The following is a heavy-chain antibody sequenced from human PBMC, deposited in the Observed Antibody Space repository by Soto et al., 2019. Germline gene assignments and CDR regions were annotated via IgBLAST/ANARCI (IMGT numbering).Heavy chain of an antibody. J-gene: IGHJ6*02. V-gene: IGHV1-18*01. Sequence: GASVKVSCKASGYTFSTSGMSWLRQAPGQGLEWMGWISTYNGDTNDAPKFQDRVTMTSDTSTSTVYMELRSLRSDDTAVYYCARAGAAPYYYYGMDVWGQGTWVTVSS. CDR2: ISTYNGDT. CDR3: ARAGAAPYYYYGMDV. CDR1: GYTFSTSG. D-gene: IGHD2-15*01.